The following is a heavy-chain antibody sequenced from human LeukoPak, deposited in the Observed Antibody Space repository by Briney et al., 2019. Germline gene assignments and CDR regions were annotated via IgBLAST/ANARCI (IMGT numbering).Heavy chain of an antibody. J-gene: IGHJ4*02. V-gene: IGHV3-33*03. CDR3: AKDDNNDFWSGYYSGIDY. Sequence: PGGSLRVSCAASGFIFSSYAMHWVRQAPGKGLEWVAVIWHDGSKKYYADSVKGRFSISRDNSKNTLYLQMNSLRAEGTAVYYCAKDDNNDFWSGYYSGIDYWGQGTLVTVSS. CDR2: IWHDGSKK. D-gene: IGHD3-3*01. CDR1: GFIFSSYA.